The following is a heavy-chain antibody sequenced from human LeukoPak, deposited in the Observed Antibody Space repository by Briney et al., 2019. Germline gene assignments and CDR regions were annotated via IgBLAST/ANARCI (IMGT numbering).Heavy chain of an antibody. V-gene: IGHV1-69*13. CDR1: GGTFSSYA. D-gene: IGHD2-2*01. Sequence: ASVKVSCKASGGTFSSYAISWVRQAPGQGLEWMGGIIPIFGTANYAQKFQGRVTITADESTSTAYMELSSLRSEDTAVYYCARPRSTQLAPYFDYWGQGTLVTVSS. CDR3: ARPRSTQLAPYFDY. J-gene: IGHJ4*02. CDR2: IIPIFGTA.